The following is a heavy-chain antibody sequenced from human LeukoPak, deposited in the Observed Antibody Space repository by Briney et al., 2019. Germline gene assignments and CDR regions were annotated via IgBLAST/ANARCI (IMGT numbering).Heavy chain of an antibody. D-gene: IGHD4/OR15-4a*01. V-gene: IGHV4-4*07. CDR2: IYTSGST. CDR3: ARSRTLKLTFDY. CDR1: GGSISSYY. J-gene: IGHJ4*02. Sequence: SETLSLTYTVSGGSISSYYWSWIRQPAGKGLEWIGRIYTSGSTNYNPSLKSRVTMSVDTSKNQFSLKLSSVTAADTAVYYCARSRTLKLTFDYWGQGTLVTVSS.